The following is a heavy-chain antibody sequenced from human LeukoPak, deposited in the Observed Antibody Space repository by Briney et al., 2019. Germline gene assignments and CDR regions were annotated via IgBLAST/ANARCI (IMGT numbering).Heavy chain of an antibody. CDR3: AKDEDIVVVSAAIDY. Sequence: GGSLRLSCAASGFTFSSYAMSWVRQAPGKGLEWVSAISGSGGSTYYADSVKGRFTISRDNSKNTLYLQMNSLRAEDTAVYYCAKDEDIVVVSAAIDYWGQGTLVTVSS. V-gene: IGHV3-23*01. D-gene: IGHD2-2*01. CDR1: GFTFSSYA. CDR2: ISGSGGST. J-gene: IGHJ4*02.